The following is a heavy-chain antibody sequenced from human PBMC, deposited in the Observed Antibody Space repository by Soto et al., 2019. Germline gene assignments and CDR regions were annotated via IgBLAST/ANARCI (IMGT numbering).Heavy chain of an antibody. CDR3: NRGSEYDCGSGYW. CDR2: IVPMFGTS. D-gene: IGHD3-3*01. CDR1: GGTSTRYA. Sequence: QERLVQSGAEVRKPGSSVKVSCTVTGGTSTRYAINWVRQAPGQGLEWVGGIVPMFGTSKYAQKFQGRFTITADTSKNIAYMELRSLRSEDTAGYYCNRGSEYDCGSGYWWGQGNLVSVSS. J-gene: IGHJ4*02. V-gene: IGHV1-69*06.